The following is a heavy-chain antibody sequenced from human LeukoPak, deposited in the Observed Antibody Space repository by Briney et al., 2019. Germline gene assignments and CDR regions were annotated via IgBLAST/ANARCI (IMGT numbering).Heavy chain of an antibody. D-gene: IGHD1-14*01. V-gene: IGHV3-23*01. CDR3: ARIDLTGPYFDY. J-gene: IGHJ4*02. CDR1: GFTFSNHD. CDR2: ISASGGNT. Sequence: HPGRSLRLSCVASGFTFSNHDMHWVRQAPGKGLEWVSGISASGGNTWYAGSVKGRFTISRDNSKNTLYLQMNSLRAEDTAVYYCARIDLTGPYFDYWGQGTLVTVSS.